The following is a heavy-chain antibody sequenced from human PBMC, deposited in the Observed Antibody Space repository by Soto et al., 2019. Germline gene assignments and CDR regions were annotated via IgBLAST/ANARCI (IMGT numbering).Heavy chain of an antibody. CDR1: GFTFSSNG. V-gene: IGHV3-48*02. J-gene: IGHJ5*02. CDR2: ITSSSGSTM. Sequence: EVQLVESGGGLVQPGGSLRLSCAASGFTFSSNGMNWVRQAPGKGLEWLSYITSSSGSTMYYADSVKGRFNISSDNAQNSVYLQMNSLRNEDTAVYYCARDVFEGPGSWGQGTLVTVSS. CDR3: ARDVFEGPGS. D-gene: IGHD3-3*01.